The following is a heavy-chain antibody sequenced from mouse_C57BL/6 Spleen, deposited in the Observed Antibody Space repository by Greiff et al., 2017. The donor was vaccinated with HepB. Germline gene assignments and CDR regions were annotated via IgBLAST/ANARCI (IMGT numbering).Heavy chain of an antibody. CDR3: ARSFYYYGSSYWYFDV. CDR1: GYTFTSYW. Sequence: VQLQQPGAELVRPGSSVKLSCKASGYTFTSYWMDWVKQRPGQGLEWIGNIYPSDSETHYNQKFKDKATLTVDKSSSTAYMQLSSLTSEDSAVYYCARSFYYYGSSYWYFDVWGTGTTVTVSS. J-gene: IGHJ1*03. V-gene: IGHV1-61*01. D-gene: IGHD1-1*01. CDR2: IYPSDSET.